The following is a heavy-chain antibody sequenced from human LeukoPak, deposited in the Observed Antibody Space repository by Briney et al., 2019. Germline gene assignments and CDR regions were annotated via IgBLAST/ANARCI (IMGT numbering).Heavy chain of an antibody. J-gene: IGHJ4*02. CDR1: GFTFSSYT. CDR2: IWYDGSNK. CDR3: ARDGGSSGYYYYFDY. V-gene: IGHV3-33*08. Sequence: GGSLRLSCAASGFTFSSYTMSWVRQAPGKGLEWVAVIWYDGSNKYYADSVKGRFTISRDNSKNTLYLQMNSLRAEDTAVYYCARDGGSSGYYYYFDYWGQGTLVTVSS. D-gene: IGHD3-22*01.